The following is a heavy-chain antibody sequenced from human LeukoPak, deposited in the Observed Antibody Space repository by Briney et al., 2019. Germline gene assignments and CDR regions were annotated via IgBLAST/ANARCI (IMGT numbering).Heavy chain of an antibody. CDR3: ARFTSGPFDY. CDR1: GGSISSYY. Sequence: SETLSLTCTASGGSISSYYWSWIRQPPGKGLEWIGYIHYSGSTNYNPSLKSRVTISVDTSKNQFSLKLSSVTAADTAVYYCARFTSGPFDYWGQGTLVTVSS. D-gene: IGHD2-8*02. J-gene: IGHJ4*02. V-gene: IGHV4-59*01. CDR2: IHYSGST.